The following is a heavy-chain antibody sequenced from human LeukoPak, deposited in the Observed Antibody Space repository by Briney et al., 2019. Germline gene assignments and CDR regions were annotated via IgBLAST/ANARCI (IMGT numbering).Heavy chain of an antibody. CDR3: LTLIWFGELLRDY. CDR2: IIPIFGTA. Sequence: PAASVKVSCRASGGTFSSYAISWVRQAPGQGREWRGGIIPIFGTANYAQKFQGRVTITTDGSTSTAYMELSSLRSEDTAVYYCLTLIWFGELLRDYWGQGTLVTVSS. CDR1: GGTFSSYA. J-gene: IGHJ4*02. V-gene: IGHV1-69*05. D-gene: IGHD3-10*01.